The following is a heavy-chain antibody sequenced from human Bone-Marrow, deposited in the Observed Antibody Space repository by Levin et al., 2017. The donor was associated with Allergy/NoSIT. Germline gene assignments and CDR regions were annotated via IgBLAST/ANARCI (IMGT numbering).Heavy chain of an antibody. CDR1: GFTVSSHY. CDR2: FYSGGNI. Sequence: GESLKISCAASGFTVSSHYMTWVRQAPGKGLEWVSVFYSGGNIYYADSVKGRFTISRDNSKNTLYLQMDSLRAEDTAVYYCAGDYGPYYYYMDVWGKGTTVTVSS. V-gene: IGHV3-53*01. CDR3: AGDYGPYYYYMDV. D-gene: IGHD4-17*01. J-gene: IGHJ6*03.